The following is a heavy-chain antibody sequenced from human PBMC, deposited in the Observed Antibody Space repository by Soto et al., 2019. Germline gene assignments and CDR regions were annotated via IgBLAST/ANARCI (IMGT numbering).Heavy chain of an antibody. V-gene: IGHV4-39*01. CDR1: GGSISSSSSY. J-gene: IGHJ4*02. CDR2: FYFDGGT. Sequence: SETLSLTCTVSGGSISSSSSYWAWIRQPPGKGLEWIGTFYFDGGTSYNPSLKGRVTISADTSNNQFSLKLNSVTAADTAVYFCAAHVGGGEGWSFRYWGQGALVTVSS. D-gene: IGHD2-21*01. CDR3: AAHVGGGEGWSFRY.